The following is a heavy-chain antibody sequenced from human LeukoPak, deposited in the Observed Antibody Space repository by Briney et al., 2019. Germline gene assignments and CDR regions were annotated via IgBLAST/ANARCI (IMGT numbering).Heavy chain of an antibody. CDR3: ARGVYIAAAQYAY. CDR1: GGSFSGYY. V-gene: IGHV4-34*01. Sequence: PSETLSLTCAVYGGSFSGYYWGWIRQPPGKGLEWIGEINHSGSTNYNPSLKSRVTISVDTSKNQFSLKLSSVTAADTAVYYCARGVYIAAAQYAYWGQGTLVTVSS. CDR2: INHSGST. J-gene: IGHJ4*02. D-gene: IGHD6-13*01.